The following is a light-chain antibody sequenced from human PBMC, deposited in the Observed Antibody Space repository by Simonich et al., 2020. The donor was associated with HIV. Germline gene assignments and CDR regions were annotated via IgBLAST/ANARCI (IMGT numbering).Light chain of an antibody. CDR2: QDS. CDR3: QAWDSSSWV. V-gene: IGLV3-1*01. Sequence: SYELTQPPSVSVYPGQTASIKCSGDTLGDKYACWYQQKPGQSPVLVIYQDSKRPSGIPERFSGSNSGNTATLTISGTQAMDEADYYCQAWDSSSWVFGGGTKLTVL. CDR1: TLGDKY. J-gene: IGLJ3*02.